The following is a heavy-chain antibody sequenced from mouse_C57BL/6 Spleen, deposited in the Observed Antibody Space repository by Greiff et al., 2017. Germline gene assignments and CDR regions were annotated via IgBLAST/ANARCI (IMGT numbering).Heavy chain of an antibody. CDR2: IRNNANGYTT. CDR3: ARRDGNCVWYFDV. CDR1: GFTFTDYY. J-gene: IGHJ1*03. V-gene: IGHV7-3*01. D-gene: IGHD2-1*01. Sequence: VQLKESGGGLVQPGGSLSLSCAASGFTFTDYYMSWVRQPPGKALEWLGFIRNNANGYTTEYSASVKGRLTISRDNCQNILYLHMNALRAEDSATYSCARRDGNCVWYFDVWGTGTTVTVSS.